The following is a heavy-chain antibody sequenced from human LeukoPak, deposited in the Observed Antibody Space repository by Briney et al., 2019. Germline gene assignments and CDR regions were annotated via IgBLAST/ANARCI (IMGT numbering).Heavy chain of an antibody. CDR3: ARETSYGEMFDY. CDR1: GFTFSSYW. V-gene: IGHV3-7*01. Sequence: GGSLRLSXAASGFTFSSYWMSWVRQAPGKGLEWVANIKQDGSEKYYVDSVKGRFTISRENAKNSLYLQMNSLRAEDTAVYYRARETSYGEMFDYWGQGTLVTVSS. J-gene: IGHJ4*02. D-gene: IGHD4-17*01. CDR2: IKQDGSEK.